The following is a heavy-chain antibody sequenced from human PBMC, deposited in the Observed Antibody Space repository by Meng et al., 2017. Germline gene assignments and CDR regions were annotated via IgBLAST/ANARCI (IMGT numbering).Heavy chain of an antibody. Sequence: LVQAWVEVKKPGATVKVSCKAFGVTFSSYAIIWVRQAPGQGPDWMGVIIPIFGTANYAQKFQGRVTITADESTSTAYMELSSLRSEDTAVYYCARSTPCSGGSCYSLDWFDPWGQGTLVTVSS. CDR1: GVTFSSYA. CDR2: IIPIFGTA. J-gene: IGHJ5*02. CDR3: ARSTPCSGGSCYSLDWFDP. D-gene: IGHD2-15*01. V-gene: IGHV1-69*01.